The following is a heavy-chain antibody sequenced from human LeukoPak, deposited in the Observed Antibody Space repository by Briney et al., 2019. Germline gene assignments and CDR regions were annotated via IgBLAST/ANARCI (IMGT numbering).Heavy chain of an antibody. J-gene: IGHJ4*02. CDR1: GFTVSNNH. V-gene: IGHV3-53*01. CDR3: ARSWNYEFDY. Sequence: PGGSLRLSCAASGFTVSNNHMNWVRQAPGKGLEWVSVIYSGGSTHCADSVKGRFTISRDNSKNTLYLQMNSLRAEDTAVYYCARSWNYEFDYWGQGTLVTVSS. CDR2: IYSGGST. D-gene: IGHD1-7*01.